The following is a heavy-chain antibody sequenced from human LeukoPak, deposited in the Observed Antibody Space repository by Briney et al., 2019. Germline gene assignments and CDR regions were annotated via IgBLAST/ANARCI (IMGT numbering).Heavy chain of an antibody. CDR2: IRSKAYSYAT. D-gene: IGHD4-17*01. CDR1: GFNFSGSD. J-gene: IGHJ4*02. V-gene: IGHV3-73*01. CDR3: TRLREDYGDFDY. Sequence: PGGSLRLSCAASGFNFSGSDMHWVRQASEKGLEWVGRIRSKAYSYATVYAASVKGRFTISRDDSKNTAYLQMNSLKAEDTAVYYCTRLREDYGDFDYWGQGTLVTVSS.